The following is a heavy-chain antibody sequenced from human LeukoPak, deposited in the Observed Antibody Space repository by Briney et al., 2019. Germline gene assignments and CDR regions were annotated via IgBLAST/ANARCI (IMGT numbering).Heavy chain of an antibody. CDR3: ARGWSGSYYSHYYYYMDL. D-gene: IGHD1-26*01. J-gene: IGHJ6*03. V-gene: IGHV1-2*02. CDR1: GYTFTGYY. CDR2: INPNSGGT. Sequence: ASVKVSCKASGYTFTGYYMHWVRQAPGQGLEWMGWINPNSGGTNYAQKFQGRVTMTRDTSISTAYMELSRLRSDDTAVYYCARGWSGSYYSHYYYYMDLWGKGTTVTVSS.